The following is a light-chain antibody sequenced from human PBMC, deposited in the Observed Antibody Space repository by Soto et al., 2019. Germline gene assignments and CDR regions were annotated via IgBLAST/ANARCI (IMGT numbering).Light chain of an antibody. CDR2: AAS. Sequence: DIQMTQSPSTLSASVGDRVTITCRASQSISSWLAWYQQKPGKAPRLLIYAASSLKSGVPSRFSGSGSGTEFTLTISSLQPDDFATYYCQQYNSYSWTFGQGNKVEIK. J-gene: IGKJ1*01. CDR1: QSISSW. V-gene: IGKV1-5*01. CDR3: QQYNSYSWT.